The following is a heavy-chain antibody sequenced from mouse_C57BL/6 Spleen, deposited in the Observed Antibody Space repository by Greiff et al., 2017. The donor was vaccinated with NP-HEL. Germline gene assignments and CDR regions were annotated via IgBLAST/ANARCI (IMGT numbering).Heavy chain of an antibody. CDR1: GYTFTSYW. CDR3: ARPLYGSSNWFAY. J-gene: IGHJ3*01. Sequence: VQLQQPGAELVKPGASVKMSCKASGYTFTSYWITWVKQRPGQGLEWIGDIYPGSGSTNYNEKFKSKATLTVDTSSSTAYMQLSSLTSEDSAVYYCARPLYGSSNWFAYWGQGTLVTVSA. D-gene: IGHD1-1*01. CDR2: IYPGSGST. V-gene: IGHV1-55*01.